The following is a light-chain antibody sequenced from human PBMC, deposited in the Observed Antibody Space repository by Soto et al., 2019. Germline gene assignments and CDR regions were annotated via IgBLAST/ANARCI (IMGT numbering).Light chain of an antibody. J-gene: IGLJ2*01. CDR2: DVS. V-gene: IGLV2-11*01. CDR1: SSDVGGYNY. CDR3: CSYAGSYTEV. Sequence: QSVLTQPRSVSGSPGQSVTISCTGTSSDVGGYNYVSWYQQHPGKAPKLMIYDVSKRPPGVPDRFSGSKSGNTASLTISGLQAEDEADYYCCSYAGSYTEVFGGGTKLTVL.